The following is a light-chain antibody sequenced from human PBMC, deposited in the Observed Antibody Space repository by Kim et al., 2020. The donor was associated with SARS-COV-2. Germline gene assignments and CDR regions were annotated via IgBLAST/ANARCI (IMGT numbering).Light chain of an antibody. Sequence: SYELTQPLSVSVALGQTAKITCGGNNIETKNVHWYQQKPGQAPVLVIYKDEMRASGIPERLSGSNSGNTATLTISRAEAGDEADYYCQVWDSNTVVFGGGTRVTVL. V-gene: IGLV3-9*01. CDR3: QVWDSNTVV. CDR2: KDE. CDR1: NIETKN. J-gene: IGLJ3*02.